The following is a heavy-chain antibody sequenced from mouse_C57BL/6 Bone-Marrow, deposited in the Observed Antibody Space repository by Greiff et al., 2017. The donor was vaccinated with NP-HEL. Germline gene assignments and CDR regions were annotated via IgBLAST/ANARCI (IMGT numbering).Heavy chain of an antibody. J-gene: IGHJ3*01. CDR2: IWGVGST. D-gene: IGHD2-3*01. Sequence: VQLVASGPGLVAPSQSLSITCTVSGFSLTSYGVDWVRQSPGKGLEWLGVIWGVGSTNSTYALKSRLSISRDNSKSQVFLKMNSLQTNDTAMYYCASEGDGYYRCAYWGQGTLVTVSA. V-gene: IGHV2-6*01. CDR1: GFSLTSYG. CDR3: ASEGDGYYRCAY.